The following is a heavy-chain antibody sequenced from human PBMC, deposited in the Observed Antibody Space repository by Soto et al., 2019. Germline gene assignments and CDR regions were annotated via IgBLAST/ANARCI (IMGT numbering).Heavy chain of an antibody. CDR3: ARDWGAPGRGSALGYYSHFGMDV. J-gene: IGHJ6*02. CDR1: GFTFSTYW. D-gene: IGHD3-16*01. V-gene: IGHV3-7*05. CDR2: IKEDGSEA. Sequence: EVQLVESGGGLVQPGGSLRLSCAASGFTFSTYWMNWVRQAPGKGLEWVANIKEDGSEAYYVDSVKGRFTISRDNAKNSLYLDMNSLRGEDTAVYYCARDWGAPGRGSALGYYSHFGMDVWGQGTTVTVPS.